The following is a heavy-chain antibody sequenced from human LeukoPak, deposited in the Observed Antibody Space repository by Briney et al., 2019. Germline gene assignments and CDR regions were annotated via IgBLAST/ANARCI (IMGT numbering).Heavy chain of an antibody. CDR1: GGSFSGDN. J-gene: IGHJ4*02. Sequence: PSETLSLTCAVYGGSFSGDNWSWIRQPPGKGLEWIGEINHSGSTNYNPSLKSRVTISVGTSKNQFSLKLSSVTAADTAVYYCARVVKRLVPFDYWGQGTLVTVSS. CDR2: INHSGST. D-gene: IGHD2-8*02. V-gene: IGHV4-34*01. CDR3: ARVVKRLVPFDY.